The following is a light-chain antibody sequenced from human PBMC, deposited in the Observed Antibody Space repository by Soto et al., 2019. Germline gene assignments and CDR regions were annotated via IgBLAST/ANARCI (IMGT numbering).Light chain of an antibody. CDR2: DVN. Sequence: QSALTQPASVSGSPGQSITISCTGTSSDIGAYDYVSWYQQHPARAPKLIIYDVNDRPSGVSDRFSGSKSGNAASLTISGLQAEDEADYFCSSYTSVSTHVVFGGGTKVTVL. CDR1: SSDIGAYDY. V-gene: IGLV2-14*01. CDR3: SSYTSVSTHVV. J-gene: IGLJ2*01.